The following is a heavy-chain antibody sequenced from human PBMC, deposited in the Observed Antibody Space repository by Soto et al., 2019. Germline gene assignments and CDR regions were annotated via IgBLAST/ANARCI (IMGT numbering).Heavy chain of an antibody. V-gene: IGHV4-34*01. D-gene: IGHD2-2*01. CDR1: GGSFSGYY. J-gene: IGHJ5*02. Sequence: SETLSLTCAVYGGSFSGYYWSWIRQPPGKGLEWIGEINHSGSTNYNPSIKSRVNISVDTSKNQFSLKLSSVTAADTAVYYCARVPDRWGQGTLVTVSS. CDR3: ARVPDR. CDR2: INHSGST.